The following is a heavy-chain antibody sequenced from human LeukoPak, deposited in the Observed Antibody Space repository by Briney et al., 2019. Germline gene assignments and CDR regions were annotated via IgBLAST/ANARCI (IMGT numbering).Heavy chain of an antibody. CDR1: GFTFSSYG. V-gene: IGHV3-30*02. CDR2: IRYDGSNK. CDR3: AKHDYGDLHYFDY. Sequence: GGSLRLSCAASGFTFSSYGMHWVRQAPGKGLEWVAFIRYDGSNKYYADSVKGRFTISRDNSKNTLYLQMNSLRAEDTAVYYCAKHDYGDLHYFDYWGQGTLVTVSS. J-gene: IGHJ4*02. D-gene: IGHD4-17*01.